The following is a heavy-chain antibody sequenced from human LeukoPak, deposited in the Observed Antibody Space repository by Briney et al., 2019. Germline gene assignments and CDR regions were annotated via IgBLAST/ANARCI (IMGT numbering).Heavy chain of an antibody. CDR1: GDSIRRSIYY. Sequence: SETLSLTCTVSGDSIRRSIYYWGWIRQPPGKGLEWIGSIYYSGSTYYNPSLKSRVTISADTSKNQFSLKLTSVTAADTAVYFCARMGDTPPPSFDYWGQGTLVTVSS. D-gene: IGHD1-26*01. J-gene: IGHJ4*02. V-gene: IGHV4-39*01. CDR3: ARMGDTPPPSFDY. CDR2: IYYSGST.